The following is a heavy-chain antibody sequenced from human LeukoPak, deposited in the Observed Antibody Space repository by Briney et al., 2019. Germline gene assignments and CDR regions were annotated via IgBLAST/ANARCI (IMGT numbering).Heavy chain of an antibody. Sequence: SETLSLTCTVSRGSTSTYYWSWIRQPAGKGLEWIGRIYPSGNTNFNPSLMSRVTMSIDTSKNQFSLKLSSVTAADTAVYYCARLDYYYYMDVWGKGTTVTVSS. CDR2: IYPSGNT. J-gene: IGHJ6*03. V-gene: IGHV4-4*07. CDR3: ARLDYYYYMDV. CDR1: RGSTSTYY.